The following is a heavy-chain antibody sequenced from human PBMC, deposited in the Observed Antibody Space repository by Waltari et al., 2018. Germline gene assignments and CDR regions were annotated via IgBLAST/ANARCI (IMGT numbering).Heavy chain of an antibody. CDR1: GSTFSYTT. J-gene: IGHJ4*02. D-gene: IGHD3-16*01. Sequence: EVQLVESGGGLVQHGGSLGRSCVSSGSTFSYTTIIWVRQAPGKGLEWISYIRGNSVYIYYADSVKGRFIVSRDNAQNTAFLQMNTLRAEDTAVYYCAREFGTIARFDYWGQGTLVAVSS. CDR2: IRGNSVYI. CDR3: AREFGTIARFDY. V-gene: IGHV3-48*01.